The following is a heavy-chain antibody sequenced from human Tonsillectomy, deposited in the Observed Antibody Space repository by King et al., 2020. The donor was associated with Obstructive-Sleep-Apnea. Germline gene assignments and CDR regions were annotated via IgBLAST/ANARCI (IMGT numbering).Heavy chain of an antibody. CDR3: ARVTILTGYQGAFDI. J-gene: IGHJ3*02. CDR1: GGSLSSYY. V-gene: IGHV4-59*01. D-gene: IGHD3-9*01. Sequence: QLQESGPGLVKPSETLSLTCTVSGGSLSSYYWSWIRQPPGKALECIGYIYYSGSTNDHPSLKSRVTISVDTPKNQFSLKLSSVTAADTAVYYCARVTILTGYQGAFDIWGQGTMVTVSS. CDR2: IYYSGST.